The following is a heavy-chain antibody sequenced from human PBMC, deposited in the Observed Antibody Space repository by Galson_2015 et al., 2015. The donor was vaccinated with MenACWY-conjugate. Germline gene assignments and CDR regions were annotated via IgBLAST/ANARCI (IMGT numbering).Heavy chain of an antibody. Sequence: SLRLSCAASGFTFSDYPMNWVRQAPGKGLEWVSYISITSSTIYSAESVKGRFTISRDNAMKSLYLQMNSLRDEDTAVYYCARGQWFGELLTYYFDYWGQGTLVTVSS. CDR3: ARGQWFGELLTYYFDY. J-gene: IGHJ4*02. CDR2: ISITSSTI. CDR1: GFTFSDYP. V-gene: IGHV3-48*02. D-gene: IGHD3-10*01.